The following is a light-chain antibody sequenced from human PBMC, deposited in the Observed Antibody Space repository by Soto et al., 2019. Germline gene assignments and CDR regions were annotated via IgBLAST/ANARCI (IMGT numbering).Light chain of an antibody. Sequence: QSVLTQPASVSGSPGQSITISCTGTSSDVGNYKYVSRYQQHPGKAPKLMIYEVSNRPSGVSNRFSGSKSGNTASLTISGLQAEDETDYFCFSFTTTSTHVFGTGTKVTVL. J-gene: IGLJ1*01. CDR1: SSDVGNYKY. CDR3: FSFTTTSTHV. CDR2: EVS. V-gene: IGLV2-14*01.